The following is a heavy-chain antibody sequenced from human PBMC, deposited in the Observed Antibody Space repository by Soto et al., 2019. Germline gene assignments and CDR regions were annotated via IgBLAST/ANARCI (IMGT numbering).Heavy chain of an antibody. Sequence: EVQLLESGGGLAQPGGSLRLSCAASGFTFSSYAMSWVRQAPGKGLEWVSSISGTGGTTYYTDSVKGRFTFSRDNSKNTVYLQMNSLRAEDTAVYYCARLGFDAFDFWGQGTMVTVSS. D-gene: IGHD6-19*01. CDR3: ARLGFDAFDF. CDR2: ISGTGGTT. V-gene: IGHV3-23*01. CDR1: GFTFSSYA. J-gene: IGHJ3*01.